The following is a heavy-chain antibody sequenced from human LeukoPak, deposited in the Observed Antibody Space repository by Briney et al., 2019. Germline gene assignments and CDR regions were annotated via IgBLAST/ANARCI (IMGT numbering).Heavy chain of an antibody. CDR2: VDYSGTT. CDR1: GDSIRSYY. V-gene: IGHV4-59*08. J-gene: IGHJ4*02. Sequence: SETLSLTCTVSGDSIRSYYWSWIRQPPGKALEWIGYVDYSGTTDHNPSLKSRLSMAIDTSRSDLSLKLSSVTAADTAVYYCARHASGWVGEFDYWGQGILVTVSS. CDR3: ARHASGWVGEFDY. D-gene: IGHD6-19*01.